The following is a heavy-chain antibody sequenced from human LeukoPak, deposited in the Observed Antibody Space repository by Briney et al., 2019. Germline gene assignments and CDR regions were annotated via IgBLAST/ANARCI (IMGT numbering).Heavy chain of an antibody. CDR1: GFTFSNYG. Sequence: PGGSLRLSCEASGFTFSNYGMSWVRQAPGKGLEWVSAISGSGGSTYYADSVKGRFTISRDNSKNTLYLQMNSLRAEDTAVYYCARGETTMALSPFDYWGQGTLVTVSS. J-gene: IGHJ4*02. V-gene: IGHV3-23*01. D-gene: IGHD4/OR15-4a*01. CDR3: ARGETTMALSPFDY. CDR2: ISGSGGST.